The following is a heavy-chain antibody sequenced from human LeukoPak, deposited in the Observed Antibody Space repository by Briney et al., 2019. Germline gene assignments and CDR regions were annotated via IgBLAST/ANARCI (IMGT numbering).Heavy chain of an antibody. Sequence: GGSLRLSCAASGFTVSSNYMSWVRQAPGKGLEWGSVIYSGGSTYYADSVKGRFTISRDNSKTTLYLQMNSLRAEDTAVYYCARLGYDSSGYYPYYYGMDVWGQGTTVTVSS. D-gene: IGHD3-22*01. CDR2: IYSGGST. CDR3: ARLGYDSSGYYPYYYGMDV. CDR1: GFTVSSNY. V-gene: IGHV3-53*01. J-gene: IGHJ6*02.